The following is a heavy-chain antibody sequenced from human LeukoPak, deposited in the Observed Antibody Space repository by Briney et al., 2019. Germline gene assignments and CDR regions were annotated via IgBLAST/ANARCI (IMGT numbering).Heavy chain of an antibody. CDR3: AAGGIYSLLGY. CDR2: FDPGAGEI. Sequence: GASVKVSCKVSGDTLSELTMHWVRQAPGKGLGWMGGFDPGAGEILYAQQFQGRVTMTEDTSTDTAYMELTSLRSEDSGVYFCAAGGIYSLLGYWGQGTLVTVSS. CDR1: GDTLSELT. V-gene: IGHV1-24*01. D-gene: IGHD3-10*01. J-gene: IGHJ4*02.